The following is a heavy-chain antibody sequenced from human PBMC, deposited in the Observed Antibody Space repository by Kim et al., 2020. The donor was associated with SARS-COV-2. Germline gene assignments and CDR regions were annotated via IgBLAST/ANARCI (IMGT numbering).Heavy chain of an antibody. Sequence: GGSLRLSCAASGFTFSSYGMHWVRQAPGKGLEWVAVISYDGSNKYYADSVKGRFTISRDNSKNTLYLQMNSLRAEDTAVYYCAKALQQPDYGMDVWGQGTTVTVSS. J-gene: IGHJ6*02. V-gene: IGHV3-30*18. CDR1: GFTFSSYG. D-gene: IGHD6-13*01. CDR2: ISYDGSNK. CDR3: AKALQQPDYGMDV.